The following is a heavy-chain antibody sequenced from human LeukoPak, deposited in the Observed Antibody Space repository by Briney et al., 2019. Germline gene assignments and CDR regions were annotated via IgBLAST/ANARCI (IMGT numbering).Heavy chain of an antibody. CDR2: IIPIFGTA. D-gene: IGHD4-17*01. Sequence: VASVKVSCKASGGTFSSYAISWVRQAPGQGLEWMGGIIPIFGTANYAQKFQGRVTITTDESTSTAYMELSSLRSEDTAVYYCASQPIDEYGDYGGVVWAQGTLVTVSS. V-gene: IGHV1-69*05. CDR3: ASQPIDEYGDYGGVV. CDR1: GGTFSSYA. J-gene: IGHJ4*02.